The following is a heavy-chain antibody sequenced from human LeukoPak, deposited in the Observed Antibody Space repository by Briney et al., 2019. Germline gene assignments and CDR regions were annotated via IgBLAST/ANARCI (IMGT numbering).Heavy chain of an antibody. Sequence: SETLSLTCAVSGGSISSGGYSWSWIRQPAGKGLEWIGYIYHSGSTYYNPSLKSRVTISVDRSKNQFSLKLSSVTAADTAVYYCARGAESTYYYGSGSYLFDYWGQGTLVTVSS. CDR2: IYHSGST. CDR1: GGSISSGGYS. J-gene: IGHJ4*02. CDR3: ARGAESTYYYGSGSYLFDY. V-gene: IGHV4-30-2*01. D-gene: IGHD3-10*01.